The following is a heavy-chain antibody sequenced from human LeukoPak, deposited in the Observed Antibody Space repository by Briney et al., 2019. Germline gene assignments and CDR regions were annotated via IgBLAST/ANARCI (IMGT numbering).Heavy chain of an antibody. Sequence: GASVKVSCKASGYTFTSYDINWVRQAPGQGLEWMGWISAYNGNTNYAQKLQGRVTMTTDTSTSTAYMELRSLRSDDTAVYYCARERDYVWGSYRTNDAFDIWGQGTMVTVSS. CDR3: ARERDYVWGSYRTNDAFDI. CDR1: GYTFTSYD. CDR2: ISAYNGNT. D-gene: IGHD3-16*02. J-gene: IGHJ3*02. V-gene: IGHV1-18*01.